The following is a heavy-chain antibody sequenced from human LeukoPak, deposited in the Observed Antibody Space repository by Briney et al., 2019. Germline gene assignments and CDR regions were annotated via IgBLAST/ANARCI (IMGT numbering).Heavy chain of an antibody. J-gene: IGHJ3*02. CDR2: ISSSSSTI. Sequence: GGSLRLSCAASGFTFSSYSMNWVRQAPGKGLEWVSYISSSSSTIYYADSVNGRFTISRDNAKNSLYPQMNSLRAEDTAVYYCARSDNSGSYSGAFDTWGQGTMVTVSS. CDR1: GFTFSSYS. D-gene: IGHD1-26*01. V-gene: IGHV3-48*01. CDR3: ARSDNSGSYSGAFDT.